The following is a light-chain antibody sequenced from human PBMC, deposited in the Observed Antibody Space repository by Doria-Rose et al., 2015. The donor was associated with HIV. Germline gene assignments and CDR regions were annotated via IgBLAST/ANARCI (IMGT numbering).Light chain of an antibody. CDR3: HQYGTSWA. V-gene: IGKV3-20*01. J-gene: IGKJ1*01. CDR1: QSFSSTY. Sequence: TQSPGTLSLSPGERATLSCRASQSFSSTYLAWYQQKPSQAPSLLIYDGSTRATGIPDRFSASGSVTDFTLTINRLEPEDFALYYCHQYGTSWAFGQGTKVEI. CDR2: DGS.